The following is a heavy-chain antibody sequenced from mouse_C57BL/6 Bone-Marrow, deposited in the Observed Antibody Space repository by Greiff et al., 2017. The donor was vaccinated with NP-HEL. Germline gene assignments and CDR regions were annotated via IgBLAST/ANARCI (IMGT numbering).Heavy chain of an antibody. V-gene: IGHV1-39*01. CDR1: GYSFTDYN. CDR2: INPNSGTT. CDR3: ARSSNGFAY. Sequence: VQLQQSGPELVTPGASVKISCKASGYSFTDYNMNWVKQSNGKSLEWIGVINPNSGTTSYNQKFKGKATWTVDKSSSTAYMQLTTVKSEEAAGYYCARSSNGFAYWGKGTLVTVSA. D-gene: IGHD2-5*01. J-gene: IGHJ3*01.